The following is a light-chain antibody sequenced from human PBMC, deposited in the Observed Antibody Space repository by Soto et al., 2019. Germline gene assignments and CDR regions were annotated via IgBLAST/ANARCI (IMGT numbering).Light chain of an antibody. CDR3: QQFGSPFT. CDR1: QSVSSSY. J-gene: IGKJ3*01. CDR2: GAS. Sequence: EIVLTQSPGTLSLSPRERATLSCRASQSVSSSYLAWYQHKPGQAPRLLIYGASTRATGIPDRFSGSGSGTDFTLTISRLEPEDFAVYFCQQFGSPFTFGPGTKVDLK. V-gene: IGKV3-20*01.